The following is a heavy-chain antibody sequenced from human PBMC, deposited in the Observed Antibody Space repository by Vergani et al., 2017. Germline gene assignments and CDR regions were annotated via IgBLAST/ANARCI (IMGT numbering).Heavy chain of an antibody. V-gene: IGHV3-23*04. D-gene: IGHD6-19*01. J-gene: IGHJ3*02. CDR1: GFTFIMHA. CDR2: LSASDRGT. Sequence: EVQLVESGGDLVQPGGSLRLSCAASGFTFIMHAMSWVRQAPGKGLEWVSTLSASDRGTDYADSVKGRFTISRDISKNTLFLHMNSLRPEDTAVYYCAKVGRSEVAGTCGAFDIWGQGTMVTVSS. CDR3: AKVGRSEVAGTCGAFDI.